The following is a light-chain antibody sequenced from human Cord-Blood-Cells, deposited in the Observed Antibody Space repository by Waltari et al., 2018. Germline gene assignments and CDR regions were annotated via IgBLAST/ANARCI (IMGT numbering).Light chain of an antibody. CDR1: SSDVGSYNL. CDR3: CSYAGSSTLV. Sequence: QSALTQPASVSGSPGQSITISCTGTSSDVGSYNLVSWYQQHQGKAPKLMIYEGRKRPSGVSNRFSGSKSGNTASLTISGLQVEDEADYYCCSYAGSSTLVFGGGTKLTVL. J-gene: IGLJ3*02. V-gene: IGLV2-23*01. CDR2: EGR.